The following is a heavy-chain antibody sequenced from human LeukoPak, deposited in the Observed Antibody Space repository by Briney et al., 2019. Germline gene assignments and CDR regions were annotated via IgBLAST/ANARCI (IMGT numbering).Heavy chain of an antibody. CDR3: ARDLTYYYDSSGYGQPFDI. CDR2: INHSGST. CDR1: GGSFSGYY. Sequence: SETLSLTCAVYGGSFSGYYWSWIRQPPGKGLEWIGEINHSGSTNYNPSLKSRVTISVDTSKNQLSLKLSSVTAADTAVYYCARDLTYYYDSSGYGQPFDIWGQGTMVTVSS. J-gene: IGHJ3*02. D-gene: IGHD3-22*01. V-gene: IGHV4-34*01.